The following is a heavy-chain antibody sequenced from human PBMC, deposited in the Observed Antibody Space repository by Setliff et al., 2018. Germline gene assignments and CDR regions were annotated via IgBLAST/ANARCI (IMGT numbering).Heavy chain of an antibody. D-gene: IGHD3-10*01. CDR1: NGSVSTTSHY. CDR3: ARVDFTMLQGVLGH. V-gene: IGHV4-39*07. J-gene: IGHJ1*01. Sequence: TLSLTCPVSNGSVSTTSHYWGWVRQPPGKGLEWIGSVYYSGYTYYSPPLESRVAISVDTSKNQFSLKVNSVTAADTAVYYCARVDFTMLQGVLGHWGQGTLVTVSS. CDR2: VYYSGYT.